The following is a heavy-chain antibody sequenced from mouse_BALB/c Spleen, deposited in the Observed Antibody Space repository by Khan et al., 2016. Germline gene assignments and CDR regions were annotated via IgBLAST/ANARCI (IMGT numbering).Heavy chain of an antibody. D-gene: IGHD3-1*01. CDR1: DYSITSHYS. Sequence: EVQLQESGPDLVKPSQSVSLTCTVTDYSITSHYSWHWIRHFPGNKVEWMGYIHYSGSTDFNPSLKSRNSITRDTSKNQFFLQLNSVTTEYTATYYCATISSCYCYYFDYWGQGTTLTVSS. CDR3: ATISSCYCYYFDY. CDR2: IHYSGST. V-gene: IGHV3-1*02. J-gene: IGHJ2*01.